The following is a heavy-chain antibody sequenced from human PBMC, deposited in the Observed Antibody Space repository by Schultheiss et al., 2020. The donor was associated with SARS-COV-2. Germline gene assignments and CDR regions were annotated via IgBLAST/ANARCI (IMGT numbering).Heavy chain of an antibody. CDR1: GGSFSGYY. CDR2: INHSGST. D-gene: IGHD6-6*01. Sequence: ETLSLTCAVYGGSFSGYYWSWIRQPPGKGLEWIGEINHSGSTNYNPSLKSRVTISVDTSKNQFSLKLSSVTAADTAVYYCARGLTSQEYSSSSYYYYGMDVWGQGTTVTVSS. V-gene: IGHV4-34*01. CDR3: ARGLTSQEYSSSSYYYYGMDV. J-gene: IGHJ6*02.